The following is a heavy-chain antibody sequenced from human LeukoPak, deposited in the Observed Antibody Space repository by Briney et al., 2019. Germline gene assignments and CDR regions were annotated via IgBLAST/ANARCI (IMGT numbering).Heavy chain of an antibody. CDR2: IYYSGST. Sequence: SETLSLTCTVSGGSISSYYWSRIRQPPGKGLEWIGYIYYSGSTNYNPSLKSRVTISVDTSKNQFSLKLSSVTAADTAVYYCARVIALDDYDSSGYLDYWGQGTLVTVSS. D-gene: IGHD3-22*01. CDR1: GGSISSYY. J-gene: IGHJ4*02. CDR3: ARVIALDDYDSSGYLDY. V-gene: IGHV4-59*01.